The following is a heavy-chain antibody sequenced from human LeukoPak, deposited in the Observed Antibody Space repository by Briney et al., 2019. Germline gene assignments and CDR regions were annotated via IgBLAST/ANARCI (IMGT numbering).Heavy chain of an antibody. CDR1: GGSISSSSYY. CDR2: IYYSGST. V-gene: IGHV4-39*01. J-gene: IGHJ4*02. CDR3: ARQIVAGYFDY. D-gene: IGHD6-19*01. Sequence: PSETLSLTCTVSGGSISSSSYYWGWIRQPPGKGLEWIGSIYYSGSTYYNPSLKSRVTISVDTSKNQSSLKLSSVTAADTAVYYCARQIVAGYFDYWGQGTLVTVSS.